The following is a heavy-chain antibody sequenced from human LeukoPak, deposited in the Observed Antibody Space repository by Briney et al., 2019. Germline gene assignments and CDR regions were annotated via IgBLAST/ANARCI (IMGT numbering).Heavy chain of an antibody. CDR2: IYSGDST. CDR1: GFTVSSNY. J-gene: IGHJ4*02. Sequence: PGGSLRLSCAASGFTVSSNYMSWVRQAPGKGLEWVSVIYSGDSTYYADSVKGRFTISRDNSKNTLYVQVNSLGTEDTAAYYCAKGSYYDSSGSFYFDYWGQGTLVTVSS. CDR3: AKGSYYDSSGSFYFDY. D-gene: IGHD3-22*01. V-gene: IGHV3-53*01.